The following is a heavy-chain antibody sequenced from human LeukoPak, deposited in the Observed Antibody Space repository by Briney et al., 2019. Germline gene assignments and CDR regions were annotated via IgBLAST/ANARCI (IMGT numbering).Heavy chain of an antibody. CDR1: GITFSSYW. J-gene: IGHJ4*02. Sequence: PGGSLRLSCAASGITFSSYWMSWVRQAPGKGQEWVANIKQDGSEKYYVDSVKGRFTISRDNAKNSLYLQMNSLRAEDTAVYYCARALTMIVVAFDYWGQGTLITVSS. CDR3: ARALTMIVVAFDY. V-gene: IGHV3-7*01. CDR2: IKQDGSEK. D-gene: IGHD3-22*01.